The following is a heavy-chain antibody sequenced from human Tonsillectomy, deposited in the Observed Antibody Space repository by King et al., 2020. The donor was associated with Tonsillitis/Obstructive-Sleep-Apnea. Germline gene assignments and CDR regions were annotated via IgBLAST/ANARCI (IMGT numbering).Heavy chain of an antibody. CDR3: ARDPEWGPLAYMDV. D-gene: IGHD3-3*01. V-gene: IGHV3-13*01. J-gene: IGHJ6*03. Sequence: VQLVESGGGLVQPGGSLRLSCAASGFTFSSYDMHWVRQATGKGLEWVSAIGTAGDTYYPGSVKGRFTISRENAKNSLYLQMNSLRAGDTAVYYCARDPEWGPLAYMDVWGKGTTVTVSS. CDR2: IGTAGDT. CDR1: GFTFSSYD.